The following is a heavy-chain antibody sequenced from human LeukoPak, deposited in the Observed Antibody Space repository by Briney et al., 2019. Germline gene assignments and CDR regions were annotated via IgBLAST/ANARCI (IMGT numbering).Heavy chain of an antibody. D-gene: IGHD1-26*01. V-gene: IGHV3-23*01. J-gene: IGHJ4*02. CDR3: AKDDSGSYSYYFDY. CDR1: GFTFSSYA. Sequence: PGGSLRLSCAASGFTFSSYAMSWVRQAPGKGLEWVSAISGSGGSTYYTDSVKGRFTISRDNSKNTLYLQMNSLRAEDTAVYYCAKDDSGSYSYYFDYWGQGTLVTVSS. CDR2: ISGSGGST.